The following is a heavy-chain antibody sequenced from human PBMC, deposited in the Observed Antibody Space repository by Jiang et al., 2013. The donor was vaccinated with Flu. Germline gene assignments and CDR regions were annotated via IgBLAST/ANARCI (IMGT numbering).Heavy chain of an antibody. D-gene: IGHD1-1*01. CDR3: ARALKVDNRPDAFDI. CDR2: IDPSDSYT. V-gene: IGHV5-10-1*01. J-gene: IGHJ3*02. CDR1: YSFTNYW. Sequence: YSFTNYWISWVRQMPGKGLEWMGRIDPSDSYTNYNPSFQGHVTISADKSISTAYLQWSSLKASDTAMYYCARALKVDNRPDAFDIWGQGTMVTVSS.